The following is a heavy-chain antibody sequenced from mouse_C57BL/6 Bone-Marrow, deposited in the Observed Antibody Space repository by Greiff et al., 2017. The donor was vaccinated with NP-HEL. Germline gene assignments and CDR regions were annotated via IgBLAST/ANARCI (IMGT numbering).Heavy chain of an antibody. J-gene: IGHJ2*01. CDR2: ISSGGSYT. V-gene: IGHV5-6*01. CDR3: ARHYYSNYFDY. D-gene: IGHD2-5*01. CDR1: GFTFSSYG. Sequence: EVKLVESGGDLVKPGGSLKLSCAASGFTFSSYGMSWVLQTPDKRLEWVATISSGGSYTYYPDSVKGRFTISRDNAKNTLYLQMSSLKSEDTAMYYCARHYYSNYFDYWGQGTTLTVSS.